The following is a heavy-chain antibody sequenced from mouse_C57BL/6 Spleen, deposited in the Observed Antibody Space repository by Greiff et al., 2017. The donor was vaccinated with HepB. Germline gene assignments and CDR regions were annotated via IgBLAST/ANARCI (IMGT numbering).Heavy chain of an antibody. V-gene: IGHV1-62-2*01. Sequence: VQLQQSGAELVKPGASVKLSCKASGYTFTEYTIHWVKQRSGQGLEWIGWFYPGSGSIKYNEKFKDKATLTADKSTSTIYMGLSRLTSEDSAVYFCARHLYYGSIDWYFDVWGTGTTVTVSS. D-gene: IGHD1-1*01. J-gene: IGHJ1*03. CDR1: GYTFTEYT. CDR3: ARHLYYGSIDWYFDV. CDR2: FYPGSGSI.